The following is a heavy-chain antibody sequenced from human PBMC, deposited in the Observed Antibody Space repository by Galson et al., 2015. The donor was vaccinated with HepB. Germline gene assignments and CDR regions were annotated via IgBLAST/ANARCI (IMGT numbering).Heavy chain of an antibody. D-gene: IGHD6-13*01. Sequence: SLRLSCAGSGFTFSGSAVHWVRQASGKGLEWVGRITTKPENYATVYDASVRGRFTISRDDSRNTAYLQMNSLKSDDTGVYFCTRRSSSSLDNWFDPWGQGTLVTVSS. J-gene: IGHJ5*02. CDR2: ITTKPENYAT. V-gene: IGHV3-73*01. CDR1: GFTFSGSA. CDR3: TRRSSSSLDNWFDP.